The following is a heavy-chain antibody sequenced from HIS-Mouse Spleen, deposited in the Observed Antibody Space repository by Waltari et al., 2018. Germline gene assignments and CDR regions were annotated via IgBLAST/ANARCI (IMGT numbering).Heavy chain of an antibody. Sequence: QLQLQESGPGLVKPSETLSLTCTVSGGSISSSSYYWGWIRQPPGKGLEWIGSIDYSGGTYYNQSLKSRVTISVTTSKNQFSLKLSSVPAADTAVYYCAREIPYSSSWYDWYFDLWGRGTLVTGSS. D-gene: IGHD6-13*01. CDR3: AREIPYSSSWYDWYFDL. J-gene: IGHJ2*01. CDR2: IDYSGGT. V-gene: IGHV4-39*07. CDR1: GGSISSSSYY.